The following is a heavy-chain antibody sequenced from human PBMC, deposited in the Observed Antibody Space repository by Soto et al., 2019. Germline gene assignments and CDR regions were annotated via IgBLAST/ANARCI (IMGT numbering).Heavy chain of an antibody. CDR2: IHYSGTT. CDR3: TTDPKMALHYFDY. J-gene: IGHJ4*02. Sequence: SETLSLTCTVSGGSMRNYFWTWIRQPPGKGLEWIGYIHYSGTTSFFPSYNPSLRSRVTISEDTSKNQFSLKLLSVTTADTAVYYCTTDPKMALHYFDYWGQGTLVTVSS. V-gene: IGHV4-59*01. CDR1: GGSMRNYF.